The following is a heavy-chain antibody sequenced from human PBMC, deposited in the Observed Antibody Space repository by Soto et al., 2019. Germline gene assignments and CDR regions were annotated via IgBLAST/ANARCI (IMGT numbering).Heavy chain of an antibody. Sequence: QVQLQESGPGLVKPSGTLSLTCAVSGGSISSSNWWSWVRQPPGKGLEWIGEIYHSGSTNYNPSLKSRVTISGDKSRNQFSLKLSSVTAADTAVYYCASHRQDHDYGDYRDYWGQGTLVTVSS. J-gene: IGHJ4*02. D-gene: IGHD4-17*01. V-gene: IGHV4-4*02. CDR1: GGSISSSNW. CDR3: ASHRQDHDYGDYRDY. CDR2: IYHSGST.